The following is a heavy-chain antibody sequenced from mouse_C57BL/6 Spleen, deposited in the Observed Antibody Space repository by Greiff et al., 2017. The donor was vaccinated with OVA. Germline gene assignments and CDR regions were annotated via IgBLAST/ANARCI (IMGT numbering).Heavy chain of an antibody. J-gene: IGHJ4*01. V-gene: IGHV5-12*01. D-gene: IGHD1-1*01. Sequence: EVKLVESGGGLVQPGGSLKLSCAASGFTFSDYYMYWVRQTPEKRLEWVAYISNGGGSTYYQDTVKGRFTISRDNAKNTLYLQMSRLKSEDTAMYYCARSLDYYGSSYNYAIDYWGQGTSVTVSS. CDR2: ISNGGGST. CDR3: ARSLDYYGSSYNYAIDY. CDR1: GFTFSDYY.